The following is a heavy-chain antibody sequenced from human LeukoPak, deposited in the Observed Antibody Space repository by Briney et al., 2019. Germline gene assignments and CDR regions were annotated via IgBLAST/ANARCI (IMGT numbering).Heavy chain of an antibody. CDR2: ISVYTGNK. D-gene: IGHD4-17*01. CDR3: ARDGNGEEKGFSDSGDYKFPATESFDI. CDR1: GYTFTSYA. J-gene: IGHJ3*02. V-gene: IGHV1-18*01. Sequence: GASVKVSCKASGYTFTSYAMHWVRQAPGHGLEWMGWISVYTGNKKYAQKLQGRVTMSTDTSTSTAYMELRSLRSDDTAVYYCARDGNGEEKGFSDSGDYKFPATESFDIWGQGTMVTVSS.